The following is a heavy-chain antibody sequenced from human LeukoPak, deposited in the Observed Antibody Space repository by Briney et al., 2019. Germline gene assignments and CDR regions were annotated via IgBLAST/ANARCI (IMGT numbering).Heavy chain of an antibody. V-gene: IGHV3-23*01. CDR3: AKDQSYYNWFDP. Sequence: TGGSLRLSCEASGFTFTSYAMTWVRHSPGKGLEWVSSIDADGAATFYADSVKGRFSISRDNAKNTVGLQMHSLTAEDSAVYYCAKDQSYYNWFDPRGQGTLVTVSS. CDR1: GFTFTSYA. D-gene: IGHD3-10*01. J-gene: IGHJ5*02. CDR2: IDADGAAT.